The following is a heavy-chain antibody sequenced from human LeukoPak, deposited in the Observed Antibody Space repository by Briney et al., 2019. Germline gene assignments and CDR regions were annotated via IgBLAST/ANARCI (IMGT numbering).Heavy chain of an antibody. CDR2: IIPIFGTA. D-gene: IGHD3-16*01. V-gene: IGHV1-69*06. CDR3: ARGGSKRPFDP. J-gene: IGHJ5*02. Sequence: ASVKVSCRASGGTFSSYAISWVRQAPGQGLEWMGGIIPIFGTANYAQKFQGRVTITADKSTSTAYMELSSLRSEDTAVYYCARGGSKRPFDPWGQGTLVTVSS. CDR1: GGTFSSYA.